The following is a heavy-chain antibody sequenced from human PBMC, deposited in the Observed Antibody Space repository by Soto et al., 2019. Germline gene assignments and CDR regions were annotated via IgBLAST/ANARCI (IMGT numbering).Heavy chain of an antibody. CDR2: INHSGST. J-gene: IGHJ2*01. V-gene: IGHV4-34*01. Sequence: QVQLQQWGAGLLKPSETLSLTCAVYGGSFSGYYWSWIRQPPGKGLEWIGEINHSGSTNYNPSLKSRVTISVDTSKNQFSLKLSSVTAADTAVYYCARVPEPVAAGWYFDLWGRGTLVTVSS. CDR3: ARVPEPVAAGWYFDL. D-gene: IGHD6-13*01. CDR1: GGSFSGYY.